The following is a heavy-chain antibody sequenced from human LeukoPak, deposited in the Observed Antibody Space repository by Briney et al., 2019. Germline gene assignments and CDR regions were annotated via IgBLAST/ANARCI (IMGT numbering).Heavy chain of an antibody. V-gene: IGHV3-21*01. CDR3: ASGEIAAAGTLDY. CDR2: ISSSSSYI. Sequence: GGSLRLSCAASGFTFSSYSMNWVRQAPGKGLEWVSSISSSSSYIYYADSVKGRFTISRDNAKNSLYLQMNSLRAEDTAVYYCASGEIAAAGTLDYWGQGTLVTVSS. CDR1: GFTFSSYS. J-gene: IGHJ4*02. D-gene: IGHD6-13*01.